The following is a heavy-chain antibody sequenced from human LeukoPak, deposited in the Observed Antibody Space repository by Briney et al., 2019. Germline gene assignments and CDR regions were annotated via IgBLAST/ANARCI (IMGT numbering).Heavy chain of an antibody. Sequence: PSETLSLTCAVSGYSITSSSWWGWIRQPPGKGLEWIGDIYHSGTTYYNPSLQSRVTMSVDTSKNQFSLKLSSVTAVDTAVYYCARKENVYYYFDYWGQGTLVTVSS. D-gene: IGHD3-10*01. CDR1: GYSITSSSW. CDR2: IYHSGTT. V-gene: IGHV4-28*01. J-gene: IGHJ4*02. CDR3: ARKENVYYYFDY.